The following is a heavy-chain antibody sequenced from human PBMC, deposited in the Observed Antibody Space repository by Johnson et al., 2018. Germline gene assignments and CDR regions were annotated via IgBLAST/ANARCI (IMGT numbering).Heavy chain of an antibody. D-gene: IGHD3-3*01. CDR1: GFTFNNYA. CDR3: ARDTRSETVYGFYYMDV. CDR2: ISYDGSNK. V-gene: IGHV3-30-3*01. Sequence: VQLVESGGSVVQPGRSLRLSCAASGFTFNNYAMHWVRQAPGKGLEWVAVISYDGSNKNYADAVRGRFTISRDNAKNTLYLQMNSLRVEDTGVYYCARDTRSETVYGFYYMDVWGKGTTVTVSS. J-gene: IGHJ6*03.